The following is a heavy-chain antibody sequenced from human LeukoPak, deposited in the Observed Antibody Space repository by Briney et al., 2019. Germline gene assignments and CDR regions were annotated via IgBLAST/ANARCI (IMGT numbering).Heavy chain of an antibody. D-gene: IGHD5-12*01. CDR3: ARDVDIVATISHFDY. V-gene: IGHV1-18*01. CDR1: GYTFTSYG. J-gene: IGHJ4*02. Sequence: ASVKVSCKASGYTFTSYGISWVRQAPGRGLEWMGWISAYNGNTNYAQKLQGRVTMTTDTSTSTAYMELRSLRSDDTAVYYCARDVDIVATISHFDYWGQGTLVTVSS. CDR2: ISAYNGNT.